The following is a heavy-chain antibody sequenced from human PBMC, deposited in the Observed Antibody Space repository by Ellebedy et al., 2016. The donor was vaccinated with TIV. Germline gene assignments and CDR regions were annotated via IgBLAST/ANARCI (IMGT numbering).Heavy chain of an antibody. J-gene: IGHJ4*02. CDR2: VGHGGTDT. Sequence: GESLKISCVASGFTFSTYAMYWVRQAPGKGLEWVSGVGHGGTDTYYADSVKGRFTISRDNSMNTVYLAMHSLGSDDTAVYYCGRSGYGSGWTFDYWGQGTLVTVSS. CDR3: GRSGYGSGWTFDY. D-gene: IGHD6-19*01. V-gene: IGHV3-23*01. CDR1: GFTFSTYA.